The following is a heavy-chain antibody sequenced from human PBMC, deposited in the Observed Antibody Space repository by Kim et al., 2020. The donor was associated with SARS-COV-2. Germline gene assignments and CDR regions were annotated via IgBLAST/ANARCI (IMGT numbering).Heavy chain of an antibody. Sequence: GGSLRLSCAASGFTFSSYAMSWVRQAPGKGLEWVSAISGSGGSTYYADSVKGRFTISRDNSKNTLYLQMNSLRAEDTAVYYCAKDSGGSSDPYYYYYGMDVWGQGTTVTVSS. CDR3: AKDSGGSSDPYYYYYGMDV. V-gene: IGHV3-23*01. D-gene: IGHD2-2*01. J-gene: IGHJ6*02. CDR1: GFTFSSYA. CDR2: ISGSGGST.